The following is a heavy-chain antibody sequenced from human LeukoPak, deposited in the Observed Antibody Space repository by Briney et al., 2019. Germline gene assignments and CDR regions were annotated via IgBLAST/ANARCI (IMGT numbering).Heavy chain of an antibody. V-gene: IGHV4-38-2*01. Sequence: NASETLSLTCAVSGYSISSGYYWGWIRQPPGKGLEWIGSIYHSGSTYYNPSLKSRVTISVGTSKNQFSPKLSSVTAADTAVYYCARRTRIAGWYYFDYWGQGTLVTVSS. CDR1: GYSISSGYY. J-gene: IGHJ4*02. D-gene: IGHD6-13*01. CDR2: IYHSGST. CDR3: ARRTRIAGWYYFDY.